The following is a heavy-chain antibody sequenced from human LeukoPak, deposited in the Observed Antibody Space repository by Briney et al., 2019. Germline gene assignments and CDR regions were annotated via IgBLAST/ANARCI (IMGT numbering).Heavy chain of an antibody. CDR1: GYTFTSYG. CDR3: ASGVYDILTGYDY. D-gene: IGHD3-9*01. V-gene: IGHV1-69*13. CDR2: IIPIFGTA. Sequence: SVKVSCKASGYTFTSYGISWVRQAPGQGLEWMGGIIPIFGTANYAQKFQGRVTITADESTSTAYMELSSLRSEDTAVYYCASGVYDILTGYDYWGQGTLVTVSS. J-gene: IGHJ4*02.